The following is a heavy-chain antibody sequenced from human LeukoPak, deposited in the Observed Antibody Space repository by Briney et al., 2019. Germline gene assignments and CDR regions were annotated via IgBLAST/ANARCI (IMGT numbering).Heavy chain of an antibody. J-gene: IGHJ6*03. CDR2: IYTSGST. D-gene: IGHD2/OR15-2a*01. V-gene: IGHV4-4*07. Sequence: PSETLSLTCTVSGGSISSYYWSWIRQPAGKGLEWIGRIYTSGSTNYNPSLKSRVTISVDTSKNQFSLKLSSVTAADTAVYYCARAVGLNPISRYYYMDVWGKGTTVTVSS. CDR3: ARAVGLNPISRYYYMDV. CDR1: GGSISSYY.